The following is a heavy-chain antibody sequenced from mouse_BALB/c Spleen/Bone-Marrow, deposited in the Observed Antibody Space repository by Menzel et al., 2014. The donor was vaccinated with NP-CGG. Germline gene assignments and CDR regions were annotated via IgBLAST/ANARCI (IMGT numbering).Heavy chain of an antibody. J-gene: IGHJ4*01. CDR3: ARRDYVIRENYYAMDY. CDR1: GFTFTSSC. V-gene: IGHV1-87*01. CDR2: IYPADGDT. Sequence: VKLVESGAELARPGASVKLSCTASGFTFTSSCMQWVKQRPGQGLEWIGGIYPADGDTRYAPKFKGKATLTADTSSSTAYIQLSSLASDDTAVYYCARRDYVIRENYYAMDYWGQGTSVTVSS. D-gene: IGHD1-1*01.